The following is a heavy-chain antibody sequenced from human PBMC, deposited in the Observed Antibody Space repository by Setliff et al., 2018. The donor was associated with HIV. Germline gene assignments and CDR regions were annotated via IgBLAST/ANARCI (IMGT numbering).Heavy chain of an antibody. J-gene: IGHJ4*02. CDR1: GCTFTSYG. D-gene: IGHD1-26*01. V-gene: IGHV1-18*01. CDR2: ISAYNGNT. Sequence: ASVKVSCKASGCTFTSYGISWVRQAPGQGLEWMGWISAYNGNTNYAQKLQGRVTMTTDTSTSTAYMELRSLRSDDTAVYYCARDRIPDLSGSYDYWGQGTLVTVSS. CDR3: ARDRIPDLSGSYDY.